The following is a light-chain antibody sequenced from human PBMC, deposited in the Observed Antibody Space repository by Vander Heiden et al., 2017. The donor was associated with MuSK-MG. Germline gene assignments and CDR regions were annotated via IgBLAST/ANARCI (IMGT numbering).Light chain of an antibody. CDR3: QQYNNWWT. CDR1: QSVSSN. V-gene: IGKV3-15*01. J-gene: IGKJ1*01. CDR2: GAS. Sequence: EIVMTQSPATLSVSPGERATLSCRASQSVSSNLAWYQQKPGQAPRLLIYGASTRATGIPARFGGSGSGTEFTLTISSLQSEDFAVYYCQQYNNWWTFGQGTKVEIK.